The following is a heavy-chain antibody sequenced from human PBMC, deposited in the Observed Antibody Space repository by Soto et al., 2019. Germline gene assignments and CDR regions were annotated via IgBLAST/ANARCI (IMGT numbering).Heavy chain of an antibody. V-gene: IGHV3-7*05. Sequence: GGSLRLSCAASGFTFSSYWMSWVRQAPGKGLEWVANIKQDGSEKYYVDSVKGRFTISRDNAKNSLYPQMNSLRAEDTVVYYCARIPPARAGRYYGMDVWGQGTTVTVSS. CDR2: IKQDGSEK. CDR1: GFTFSSYW. CDR3: ARIPPARAGRYYGMDV. J-gene: IGHJ6*02. D-gene: IGHD2-2*02.